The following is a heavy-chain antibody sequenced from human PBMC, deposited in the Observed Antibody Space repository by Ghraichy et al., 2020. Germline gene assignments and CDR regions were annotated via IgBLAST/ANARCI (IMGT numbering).Heavy chain of an antibody. D-gene: IGHD1-1*01. J-gene: IGHJ4*02. CDR2: INHSGNT. CDR1: GGSFSDYY. V-gene: IGHV4-34*01. Sequence: SETLSLTCAVYGGSFSDYYWIWIRQSPGKGLEWIGEINHSGNTNYNPSLKSRVTISLDTSKNQFSLRLTSVTAADTAVYYCARGSPLILEAAGWGGYWGQGTLVTVSS. CDR3: ARGSPLILEAAGWGGY.